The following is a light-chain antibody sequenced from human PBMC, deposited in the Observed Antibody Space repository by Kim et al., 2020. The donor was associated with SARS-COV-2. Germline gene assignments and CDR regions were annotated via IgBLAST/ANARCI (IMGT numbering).Light chain of an antibody. CDR3: QKYDTAPYT. CDR2: SAS. V-gene: IGKV1-27*01. J-gene: IGKJ2*01. Sequence: DIQMTQSPSSLSASVGDRVTITCRASQGFKNFLAWYQHKPGKVPTLLIHSASTLHSGVPSRFSGSGYGTDFTLTISSLQPEDGATYYCQKYDTAPYTFGQGTKLEI. CDR1: QGFKNF.